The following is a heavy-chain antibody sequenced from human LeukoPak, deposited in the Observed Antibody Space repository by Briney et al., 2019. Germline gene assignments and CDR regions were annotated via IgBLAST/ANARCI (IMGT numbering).Heavy chain of an antibody. CDR3: ARVRNGDNGY. J-gene: IGHJ4*02. CDR2: IYYSGST. V-gene: IGHV4-59*01. CDR1: GGSISSYY. D-gene: IGHD4-17*01. Sequence: TPSETLSLTCTVSGGSISSYYWSWIRQPPGKGLEWIGYIYYSGSTNYNPSLKSRVTISVDTSKNQFSLKLSSVTAADTAVYYCARVRNGDNGYWGQGTLVTVS.